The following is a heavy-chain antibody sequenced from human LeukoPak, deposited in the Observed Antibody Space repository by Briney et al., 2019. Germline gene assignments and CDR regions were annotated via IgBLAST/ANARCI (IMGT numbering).Heavy chain of an antibody. Sequence: GGSLRLSCAASGFTFSSYGMHWVRQVPGKGLEWVAVISYDGSNKYYADSVKGRFTISRDNSKNTLYLQMNSLRAEDTAVYYCARDSSSGWYTFDYWGQGTLVTVSS. D-gene: IGHD6-19*01. J-gene: IGHJ4*02. CDR1: GFTFSSYG. V-gene: IGHV3-30*03. CDR2: ISYDGSNK. CDR3: ARDSSSGWYTFDY.